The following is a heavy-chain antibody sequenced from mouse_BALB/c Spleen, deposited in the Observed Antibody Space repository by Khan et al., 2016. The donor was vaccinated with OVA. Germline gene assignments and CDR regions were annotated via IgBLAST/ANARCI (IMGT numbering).Heavy chain of an antibody. CDR3: ATLYGNDPY. CDR2: IWAGGST. J-gene: IGHJ3*01. CDR1: GFSLTDYA. V-gene: IGHV2-9*02. Sequence: QVQLKESGPGLVAPSQSLSITCTVSGFSLTDYAVHGLGQPPGKGLEWLGIIWAGGSTNYNSALMSRLSISTDNSKGQGFLKMTSLQTDDTAMYYGATLYGNDPYWGQGTLVTVSA. D-gene: IGHD2-1*01.